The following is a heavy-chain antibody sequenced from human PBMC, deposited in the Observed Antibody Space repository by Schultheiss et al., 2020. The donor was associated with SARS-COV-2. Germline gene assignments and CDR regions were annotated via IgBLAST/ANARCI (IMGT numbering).Heavy chain of an antibody. CDR3: ARISGNYYGSGSYYGY. D-gene: IGHD3-10*01. J-gene: IGHJ4*02. Sequence: GESLKISCKGSGYSFTSYWIGWVRQMPGKGLEWMGIIYPGDSDTRYSPSFQGQVTISADKSISTAYLQWSSLKASDTAMYYCARISGNYYGSGSYYGYWGQGTLVTVSS. CDR2: IYPGDSDT. CDR1: GYSFTSYW. V-gene: IGHV5-51*01.